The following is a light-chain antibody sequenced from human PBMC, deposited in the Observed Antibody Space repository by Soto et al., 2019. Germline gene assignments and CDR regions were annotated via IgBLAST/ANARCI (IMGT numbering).Light chain of an antibody. Sequence: DIQMTQSPSTLSASVGDRVTITCRASQSISSWLAWYQQKPGKAPKLLIYKASSVESGVPSRFSGSGSGTEFTLTISSLQPDDFATYYCQQYNCYLWTFGQGTKVEIK. V-gene: IGKV1-5*03. J-gene: IGKJ1*01. CDR2: KAS. CDR1: QSISSW. CDR3: QQYNCYLWT.